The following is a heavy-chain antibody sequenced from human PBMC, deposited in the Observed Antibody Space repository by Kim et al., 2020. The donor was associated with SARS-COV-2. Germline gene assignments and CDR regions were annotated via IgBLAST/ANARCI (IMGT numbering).Heavy chain of an antibody. CDR2: ISYDGSNK. V-gene: IGHV3-30*03. CDR3: ATLWFGELTDAFDI. Sequence: GGSLRLSCAASGFTFSSYGMHWVRQAPGKGLEWVAVISYDGSNKYYADSVKGRFTISRDNSKNTLYLQMNSLRAEDTAVYYCATLWFGELTDAFDIWGQGTMVTVSS. J-gene: IGHJ3*02. D-gene: IGHD3-10*01. CDR1: GFTFSSYG.